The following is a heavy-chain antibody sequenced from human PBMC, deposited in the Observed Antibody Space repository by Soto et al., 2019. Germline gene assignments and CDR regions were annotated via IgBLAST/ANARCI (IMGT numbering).Heavy chain of an antibody. CDR2: XXXDGSNK. CDR3: AREEVVVVPDSYYYGM. CDR1: GFSLRSYG. D-gene: IGHD2-2*01. Sequence: PGGCLRLSCAASGFSLRSYGIHGVRQAPGXGXXXXXVXXXDGSNKYYADSVKGRFTIARDNSKNTLYLQMNSLRAEDTAVYYCAREEVVVVPDSYYYGM. J-gene: IGHJ6*01. V-gene: IGHV3-33*01.